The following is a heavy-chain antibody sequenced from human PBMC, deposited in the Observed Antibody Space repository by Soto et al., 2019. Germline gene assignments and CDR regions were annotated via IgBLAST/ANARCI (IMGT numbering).Heavy chain of an antibody. CDR2: IYYSGST. CDR3: ARVYYDSSGYYAAGDAFDT. V-gene: IGHV4-59*01. D-gene: IGHD3-22*01. Sequence: SETLSLTCTVSGGSISSYYWSWIRQPPGKGLEWIGYIYYSGSTNYNPSLKSRVTILVDTSKNQFSLKLSSVTAADTAVYYCARVYYDSSGYYAAGDAFDTWGQGTMVTVSS. J-gene: IGHJ3*02. CDR1: GGSISSYY.